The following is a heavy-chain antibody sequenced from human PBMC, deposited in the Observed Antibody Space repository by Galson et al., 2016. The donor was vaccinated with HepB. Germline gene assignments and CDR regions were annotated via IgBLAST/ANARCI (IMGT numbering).Heavy chain of an antibody. Sequence: LRLSCAASGFPFSSYAMSWVRQAPGKGLEWVSEVSGSADSTYYADSVKGRFTISSDNAKSALYLQMNSLRAEDAALYYCAKDYDFLTGYFSDLGHWGQGTLVTVSS. CDR3: AKDYDFLTGYFSDLGH. J-gene: IGHJ4*02. CDR1: GFPFSSYA. CDR2: VSGSADST. V-gene: IGHV3-23*01. D-gene: IGHD3-9*01.